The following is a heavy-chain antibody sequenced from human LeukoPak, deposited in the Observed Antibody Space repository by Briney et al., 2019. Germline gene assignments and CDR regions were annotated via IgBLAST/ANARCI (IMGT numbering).Heavy chain of an antibody. V-gene: IGHV1-8*01. J-gene: IGHJ4*02. Sequence: GASVKVSCKASGYTFTTYDINWVRQATGHGLGWMGWMNPNSGNTGDAQKFQGRVTMTRNTSMRTAYMELSSLRSEDTAVYYCARANYYGSGKKDLDYWGQGTLVTVST. CDR3: ARANYYGSGKKDLDY. CDR1: GYTFTTYD. CDR2: MNPNSGNT. D-gene: IGHD3-10*01.